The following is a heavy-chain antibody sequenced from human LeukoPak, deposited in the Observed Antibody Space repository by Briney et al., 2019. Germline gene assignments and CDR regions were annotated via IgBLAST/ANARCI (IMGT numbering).Heavy chain of an antibody. Sequence: SETLSLTCTVSGGSISSSSYYWGWIRQPPGKGLEWIGSIYYSGSTYYNPSLKSRVTISVDTSKNQFSLKLSSVTAADTAVYYRARGSLRDCTNGVCYTPVPFDYWGQGTLVTVSS. V-gene: IGHV4-39*07. D-gene: IGHD2-8*01. CDR1: GGSISSSSYY. CDR3: ARGSLRDCTNGVCYTPVPFDY. CDR2: IYYSGST. J-gene: IGHJ4*02.